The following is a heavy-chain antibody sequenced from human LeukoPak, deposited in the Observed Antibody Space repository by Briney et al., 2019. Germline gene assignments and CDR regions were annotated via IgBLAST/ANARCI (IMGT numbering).Heavy chain of an antibody. D-gene: IGHD5-18*01. J-gene: IGHJ4*02. CDR3: TTAPSGYAYMNGWHLDY. CDR1: GFTLSSYA. V-gene: IGHV3-15*01. CDR2: IKSKTDGETT. Sequence: GGSLRLSCAASGFTLSSYAMSWVRQAPGKGLEWVGRIKSKTDGETTDYAAPVKGRFTISRDDSKNTLYLQMNSLKTEDTALYYCTTAPSGYAYMNGWHLDYWGQGALVTVSS.